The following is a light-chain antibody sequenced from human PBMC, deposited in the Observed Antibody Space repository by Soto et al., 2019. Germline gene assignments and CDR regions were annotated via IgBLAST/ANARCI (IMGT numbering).Light chain of an antibody. CDR1: SSNIGSNR. CDR2: SNN. V-gene: IGLV1-44*01. J-gene: IGLJ1*01. Sequence: QSVLTQPPSASGTPGQRVTISCSGSSSNIGSNRVNWLHQLQGTAPRLVIYSNNQRPSGVPDRFSGSKSGASASLAISGLQSEDGADYYCAAWDDSLNAYVFGTGTKLTVL. CDR3: AAWDDSLNAYV.